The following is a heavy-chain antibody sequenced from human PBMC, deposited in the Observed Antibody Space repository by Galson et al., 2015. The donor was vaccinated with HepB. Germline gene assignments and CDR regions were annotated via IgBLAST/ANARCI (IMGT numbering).Heavy chain of an antibody. J-gene: IGHJ6*02. Sequence: SLRLSCAASGFTFSSYSMNWVRQAPGKGLEWVSYISSSSSTIYYADSVKGRFTISRDNAKNSLYLQMNSLRDEDTAVYYCARDRRSSSWYRAGDYGMDVWGQGTTVTVSS. CDR3: ARDRRSSSWYRAGDYGMDV. CDR2: ISSSSSTI. CDR1: GFTFSSYS. D-gene: IGHD6-13*01. V-gene: IGHV3-48*02.